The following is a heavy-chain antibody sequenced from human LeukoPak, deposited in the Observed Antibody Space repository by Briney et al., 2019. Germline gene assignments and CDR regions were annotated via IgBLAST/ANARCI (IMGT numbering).Heavy chain of an antibody. V-gene: IGHV4-39*01. CDR1: GGSVGSGTYY. J-gene: IGHJ4*02. CDR2: FHYTGGT. CDR3: ARLGYCSSTSCYPDY. D-gene: IGHD2-2*03. Sequence: SETLSLTCTVSGGSVGSGTYYWGWIRQPPGKGLELIGSFHYTGGTYYNPSLTGRVTISVDTSKNQFSLKLRFVSAADTAVYYCARLGYCSSTSCYPDYWGQGALVTVAS.